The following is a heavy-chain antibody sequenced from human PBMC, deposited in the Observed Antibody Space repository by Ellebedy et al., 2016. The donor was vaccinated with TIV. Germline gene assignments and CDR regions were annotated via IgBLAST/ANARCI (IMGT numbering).Heavy chain of an antibody. V-gene: IGHV4-34*01. CDR1: GGSFSGYY. CDR3: ARAELLWFGEPRPPINSRKPYYYYGMDV. J-gene: IGHJ6*02. D-gene: IGHD3-10*01. Sequence: MPSETLSLTCAVYGGSFSGYYWSWIRQPPGKGLEWIGEINHSGSTNNNPSLKSRVTVSVDTSKNQFSLKLSSVTAADTAVYYCARAELLWFGEPRPPINSRKPYYYYGMDVWGQGTTVTVSS. CDR2: INHSGST.